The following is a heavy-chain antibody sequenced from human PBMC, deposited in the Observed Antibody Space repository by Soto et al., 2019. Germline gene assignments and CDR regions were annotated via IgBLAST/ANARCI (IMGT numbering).Heavy chain of an antibody. Sequence: QVQLLQSGAEVKKPGASVKVSCKASGYTFTNYGITWVRQAPGQGLEWMGGIGAYNGNTHYTQRLQGRVTMTTDTSTRTAYMELRGLRSDDTAVYYCAGVRQLVGYFYSYMDVWGKGTTVTVSS. CDR1: GYTFTNYG. J-gene: IGHJ6*03. CDR3: AGVRQLVGYFYSYMDV. D-gene: IGHD6-6*01. CDR2: IGAYNGNT. V-gene: IGHV1-18*01.